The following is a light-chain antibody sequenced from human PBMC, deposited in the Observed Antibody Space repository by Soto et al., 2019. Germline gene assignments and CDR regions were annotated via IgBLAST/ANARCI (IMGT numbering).Light chain of an antibody. J-gene: IGKJ2*01. CDR3: QQRYNWPPYT. CDR1: QTVSSY. CDR2: DAT. V-gene: IGKV3-11*01. Sequence: EIVLTQSPATLSLSPGERATLSCRASQTVSSYLAWYQQKPGQAPRLLIYDATNRATGIPDRFSGRGSGTDFTLTISSLEPEDVAVYYCQQRYNWPPYTFGQGTKLEIK.